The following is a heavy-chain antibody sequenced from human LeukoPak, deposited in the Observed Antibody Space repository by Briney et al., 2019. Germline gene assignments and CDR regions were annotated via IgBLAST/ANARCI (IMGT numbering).Heavy chain of an antibody. CDR2: IIPIFGTA. CDR3: AREGYSSSSRGVFDY. J-gene: IGHJ4*02. Sequence: SVKVSCKASGGTFSSYAISWVRQAPGQGLEWMGGIIPIFGTANYAQKFQGRVTITTDESTSTAYMELSSLRSEDTAVYYCAREGYSSSSRGVFDYWGQGTLVTVSS. CDR1: GGTFSSYA. D-gene: IGHD6-6*01. V-gene: IGHV1-69*05.